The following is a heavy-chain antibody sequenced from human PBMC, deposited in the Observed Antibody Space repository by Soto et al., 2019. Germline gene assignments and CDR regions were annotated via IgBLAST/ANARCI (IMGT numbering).Heavy chain of an antibody. J-gene: IGHJ6*03. CDR2: IYYSGST. V-gene: IGHV4-59*01. Sequence: SETLSLTCTVSGGSISSYYWSWIRQPPGKGLEWIGYIYYSGSTNYNPSLKSRVTISVDTSKNQFSLKLSSVTAADTAVYYCARGVVVVAATSSIREHYYMDVWGKGTTVTV. CDR3: ARGVVVVAATSSIREHYYMDV. CDR1: GGSISSYY. D-gene: IGHD2-15*01.